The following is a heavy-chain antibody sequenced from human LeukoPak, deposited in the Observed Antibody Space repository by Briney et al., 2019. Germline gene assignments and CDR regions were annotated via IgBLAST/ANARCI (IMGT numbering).Heavy chain of an antibody. CDR3: VRVGNYREFDY. Sequence: GGSLRLSCAASGFTFSNYALHWVRQAPGKGLEYVSATSSNGDATFYANSVKGRFTISRDNSKNTLYLQMGSLRAEDMAVYYCVRVGNYREFDYWGQGTLVTVSS. J-gene: IGHJ4*02. D-gene: IGHD1-7*01. CDR2: TSSNGDAT. CDR1: GFTFSNYA. V-gene: IGHV3-64*01.